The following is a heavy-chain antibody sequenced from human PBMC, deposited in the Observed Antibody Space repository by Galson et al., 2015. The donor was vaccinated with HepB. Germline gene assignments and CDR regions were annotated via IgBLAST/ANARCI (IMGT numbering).Heavy chain of an antibody. V-gene: IGHV1-69*06. CDR3: ARALGYCSSTNCYAYYYYYGMDV. Sequence: SVKVSCKASGGTFSNYAISWVRQAPGQGLEWVGGIIPIFATANYAQKFQGRVTITADKATSTTYMELSSLRSEDTAVYYCARALGYCSSTNCYAYYYYYGMDVWGQGTTVTVSS. J-gene: IGHJ6*02. D-gene: IGHD2-2*01. CDR2: IIPIFATA. CDR1: GGTFSNYA.